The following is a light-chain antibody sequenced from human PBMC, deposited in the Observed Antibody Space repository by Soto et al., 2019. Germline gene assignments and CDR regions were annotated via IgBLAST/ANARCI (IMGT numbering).Light chain of an antibody. V-gene: IGKV3-15*01. J-gene: IGKJ5*01. Sequence: EIVMTQSPATLSVSPGERATLSCRASQSVSSNLAWYQQKPGQAPRLLIYGASSRATGIPARFSCSGSGTEFSLTISSLQSEEFAGYYCQQYNNWPPITFGQGTRLEIK. CDR1: QSVSSN. CDR2: GAS. CDR3: QQYNNWPPIT.